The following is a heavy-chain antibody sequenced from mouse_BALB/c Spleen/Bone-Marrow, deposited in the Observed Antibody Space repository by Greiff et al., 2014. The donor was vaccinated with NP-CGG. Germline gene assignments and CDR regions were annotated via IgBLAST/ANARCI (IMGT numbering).Heavy chain of an antibody. CDR2: IYPGSGST. Sequence: QVQLQQSGPELVKPGASVKMSCKASGYTFTDYVISWVKQRTGQGLEWIGEIYPGSGSTYYNEKFKGKATLTADKSSNTAYMQLSSLTSEDSAVYFCARDYYGSSGAMDYWGQGTSATVSS. CDR3: ARDYYGSSGAMDY. V-gene: IGHV1-77*01. D-gene: IGHD1-1*01. J-gene: IGHJ4*01. CDR1: GYTFTDYV.